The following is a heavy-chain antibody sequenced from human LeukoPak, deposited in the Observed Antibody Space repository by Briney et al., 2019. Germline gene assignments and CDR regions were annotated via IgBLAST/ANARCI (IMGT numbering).Heavy chain of an antibody. D-gene: IGHD3-10*01. V-gene: IGHV4-59*01. J-gene: IGHJ1*01. CDR3: AKGSGYFPA. CDR2: IGYTGTS. CDR1: GGSITANL. Sequence: SETLSLTCTVSGGSITANLWSWIRQPPGKGLEWIGYIGYTGTSDYSPSLKSRVTMSVDTSKAQFSVHLSSVTAADTAVYYCAKGSGYFPARGQGILVTVS.